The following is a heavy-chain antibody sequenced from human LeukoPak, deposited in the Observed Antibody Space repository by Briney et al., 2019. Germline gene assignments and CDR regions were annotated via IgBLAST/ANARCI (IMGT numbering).Heavy chain of an antibody. J-gene: IGHJ5*02. Sequence: KASQTLSLTCTVSGRSISSGGYYWSWIRQHPGKGLEWIGYIYYSGSTYYNPSLKSRVTISVDTSKNQFSLKLSSVTAADTAVYYCARVMVRGVIVQFDPWGQGTLVTVSS. CDR3: ARVMVRGVIVQFDP. CDR2: IYYSGST. D-gene: IGHD3-10*01. CDR1: GRSISSGGYY. V-gene: IGHV4-31*03.